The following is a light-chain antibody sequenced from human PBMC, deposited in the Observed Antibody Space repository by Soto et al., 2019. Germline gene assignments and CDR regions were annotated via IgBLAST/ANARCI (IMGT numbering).Light chain of an antibody. CDR3: CSYAGSYTVV. CDR2: DVS. CDR1: SSDVGGYNY. V-gene: IGLV2-11*01. Sequence: QSALTQPRSVSGSPGQSVTISCTGTSSDVGGYNYVSWYQQHPRKAPKLMIYDVSKRPSGDPDRFSGSKSGNTASLTISGLQAEDEADYYCCSYAGSYTVVFGGGTQLTVL. J-gene: IGLJ2*01.